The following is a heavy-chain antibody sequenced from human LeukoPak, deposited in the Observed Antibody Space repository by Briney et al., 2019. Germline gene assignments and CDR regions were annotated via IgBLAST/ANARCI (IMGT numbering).Heavy chain of an antibody. CDR1: GYTFTSYD. CDR3: ARWNTVTEGLDY. D-gene: IGHD4-17*01. J-gene: IGHJ4*02. CDR2: MNPNSGNT. Sequence: ASVKVSCKASGYTFTSYDINWVRQATGQGLEWMGWMNPNSGNTGYAQKFQGRVTITRNTSISTAYMELSSLRSEDTAVYYCARWNTVTEGLDYWGQGTLVTVSS. V-gene: IGHV1-8*03.